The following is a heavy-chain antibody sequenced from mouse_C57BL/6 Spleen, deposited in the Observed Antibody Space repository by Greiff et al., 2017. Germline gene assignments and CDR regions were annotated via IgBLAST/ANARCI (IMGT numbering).Heavy chain of an antibody. CDR1: GYSFTDYN. Sequence: VQLQQSGPELVKPGASVKISCKASGYSFTDYNMNWVKQSNGKSLEWIGVINPNYGTTSYNQKFKGKATLTVDKSSSTAYMQLSSLTSEDSAVYYCARRGAQATYYFDYWGHGTTLTVSS. D-gene: IGHD3-2*02. V-gene: IGHV1-39*01. CDR3: ARRGAQATYYFDY. CDR2: INPNYGTT. J-gene: IGHJ2*01.